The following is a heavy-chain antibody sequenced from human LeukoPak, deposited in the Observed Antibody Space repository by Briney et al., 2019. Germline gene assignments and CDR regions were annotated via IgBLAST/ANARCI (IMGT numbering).Heavy chain of an antibody. CDR1: GGSISSSSYY. CDR2: IYSSGST. V-gene: IGHV4-39*01. CDR3: ARRLIAVTGTGARVFDY. Sequence: SETLSLTGSVSGGSISSSSYYWGWIRQPPGKGLEWIGSIYSSGSTYYNPSLKSRVTISIDTSKNQFSLKLSSVTAADTAVYYCARRLIAVTGTGARVFDYWGQGTLVTVSS. J-gene: IGHJ4*02. D-gene: IGHD6-19*01.